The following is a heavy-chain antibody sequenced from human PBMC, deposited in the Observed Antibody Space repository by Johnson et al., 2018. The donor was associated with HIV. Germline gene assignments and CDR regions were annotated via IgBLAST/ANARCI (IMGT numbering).Heavy chain of an antibody. Sequence: LPLVESGGGVVRPGGSLRLSSPASAFTFDDHGMSWVRQAPGKGLEWVSSISGSGGSKYYADSAQGRFTISRDNSKNTLYLQMNSLRAEDTAVHYCAKVRYYDRDAFDIWGPGTLVTVSP. CDR1: AFTFDDHG. CDR3: AKVRYYDRDAFDI. CDR2: ISGSGGSK. V-gene: IGHV3-23*04. D-gene: IGHD3-22*01. J-gene: IGHJ3*02.